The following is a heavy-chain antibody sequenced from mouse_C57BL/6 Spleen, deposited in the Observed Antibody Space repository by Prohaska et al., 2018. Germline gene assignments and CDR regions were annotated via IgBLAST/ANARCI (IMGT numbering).Heavy chain of an antibody. Sequence: DVQLQESGPGLVKPSQSLSLTCSVTGYSITSGYYWNWIRQFPGNKLEWMGYISYDGSNNYNPSLKNRISITRDTSKNQFFLKLNSVTTEDTATYYCAREGDYSNPFDYWGQGTTLTVSS. CDR2: ISYDGSN. J-gene: IGHJ2*01. CDR3: AREGDYSNPFDY. CDR1: GYSITSGYY. V-gene: IGHV3-6*01. D-gene: IGHD2-5*01.